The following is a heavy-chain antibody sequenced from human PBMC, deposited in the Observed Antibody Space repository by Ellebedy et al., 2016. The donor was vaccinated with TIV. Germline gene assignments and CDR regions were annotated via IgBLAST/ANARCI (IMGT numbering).Heavy chain of an antibody. CDR1: GYTFTSSG. V-gene: IGHV1-18*01. CDR2: ISAYNGNT. CDR3: ARAPHSSMITFGGVSALFDY. Sequence: AASVKVSCKASGYTFTSSGISWVRQAPGQGLEWMGWISAYNGNTNYAQILQGRVTMTRDTSTSTAYMELRSLRSDDTAVYYCARAPHSSMITFGGVSALFDYWGQGTLVTVSS. J-gene: IGHJ4*02. D-gene: IGHD3-16*01.